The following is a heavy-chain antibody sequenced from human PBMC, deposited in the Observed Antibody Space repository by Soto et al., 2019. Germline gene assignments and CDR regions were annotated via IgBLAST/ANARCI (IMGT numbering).Heavy chain of an antibody. CDR2: IYYSGST. V-gene: IGHV4-59*01. Sequence: SETLSLTCTVSGGSICSYYWSWIRQPPGKGLEWIRYIYYSGSTNYNPSLKSRVTISVDTSKNQFSLKLSSVTAADTAVYYCAREVDTAKQFDYWGQGTLVTVSS. CDR1: GGSICSYY. J-gene: IGHJ4*02. D-gene: IGHD5-18*01. CDR3: AREVDTAKQFDY.